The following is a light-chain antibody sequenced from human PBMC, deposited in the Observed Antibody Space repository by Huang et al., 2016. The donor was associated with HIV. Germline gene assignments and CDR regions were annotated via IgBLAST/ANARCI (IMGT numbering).Light chain of an antibody. V-gene: IGKV3-20*01. Sequence: EIVLTQSPGSLYLSPGERATLSCRASQSVSNYYLAWYQQRPGQAPRLLIHAASSRASGSPDRFSGSGSGTAFTLTISRLEPEESAIYFCHQYGSPPWTFGQGTRVEIK. J-gene: IGKJ1*01. CDR1: QSVSNYY. CDR3: HQYGSPPWT. CDR2: AAS.